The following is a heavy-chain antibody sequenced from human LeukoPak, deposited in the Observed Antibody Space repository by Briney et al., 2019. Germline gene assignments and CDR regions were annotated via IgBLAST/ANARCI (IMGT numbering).Heavy chain of an antibody. D-gene: IGHD3-9*01. CDR1: GGSISSGGYS. CDR2: IYHSGST. Sequence: PSETLSLTCAVSGGSISSGGYSWSWIRQPPGKGLEWIGYIYHSGSTYYNPSLKSRVTISVDTSTIQFSLNLSSVTAADTAVYYCARGAPYYDILTGYYRSHWFDPWGQGTLVTVSS. CDR3: ARGAPYYDILTGYYRSHWFDP. J-gene: IGHJ5*02. V-gene: IGHV4-30-2*01.